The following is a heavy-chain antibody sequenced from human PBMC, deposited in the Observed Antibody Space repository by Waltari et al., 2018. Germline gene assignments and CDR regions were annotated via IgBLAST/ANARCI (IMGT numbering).Heavy chain of an antibody. V-gene: IGHV4-38-2*01. CDR1: GYSTSSGYT. Sequence: QVQLQESGPGLVKPSATLSLTCAVHGYSTSSGYTWGWLRQPPGTGLEWIGSIYHSGSTYYNPSLKSLVTISVDTSKNQFSLKLSSVTAADTAVYYCAAAAGTLGWFDPWGQGTLVTVSS. CDR2: IYHSGST. CDR3: AAAAGTLGWFDP. D-gene: IGHD6-13*01. J-gene: IGHJ5*02.